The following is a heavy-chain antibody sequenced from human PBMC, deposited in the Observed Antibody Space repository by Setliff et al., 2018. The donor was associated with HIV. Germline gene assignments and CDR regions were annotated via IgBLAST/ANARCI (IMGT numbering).Heavy chain of an antibody. J-gene: IGHJ4*02. V-gene: IGHV4-4*09. CDR3: ATTTAPAGPFDY. CDR2: IFDSGTT. D-gene: IGHD1-1*01. Sequence: LSLTCTVSGGSITSYYWNWIRQSPGKGLEWIGYIFDSGTTKYNPSVTSRVTISVDASKNQFFLQLISVTAADTAIYYCATTTAPAGPFDYWGLGTLVTVSS. CDR1: GGSITSYY.